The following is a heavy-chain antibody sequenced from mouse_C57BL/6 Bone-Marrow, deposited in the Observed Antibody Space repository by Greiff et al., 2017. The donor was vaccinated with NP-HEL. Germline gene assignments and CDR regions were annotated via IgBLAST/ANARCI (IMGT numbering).Heavy chain of an antibody. CDR1: GYTFTSYW. CDR3: ARDYYGSRDWYFDV. V-gene: IGHV1-52*01. CDR2: IDPSDSEH. D-gene: IGHD1-1*01. J-gene: IGHJ1*03. Sequence: QVQLKQSGAELVRPGSSVKLSCKASGYTFTSYWMHWVKQRPIQGLEWIGNIDPSDSEHHYHQTFKDKATLTVDKSSSTAYMQLSSLTSEDSAVYYCARDYYGSRDWYFDVWGTGTTVTVSS.